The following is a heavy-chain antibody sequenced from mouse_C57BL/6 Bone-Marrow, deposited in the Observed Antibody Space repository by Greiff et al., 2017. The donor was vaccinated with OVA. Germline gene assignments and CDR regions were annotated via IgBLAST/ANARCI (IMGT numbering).Heavy chain of an antibody. D-gene: IGHD2-4*01. V-gene: IGHV1-50*01. CDR1: GYTFTSYW. CDR2: IAPSDSYT. Sequence: QVQLQQPGAELVKPGASVKLSCKASGYTFTSYWMQWVKQRPGQGLEWIGEIAPSDSYTNSNQKFKGKATLTVDTSSSTAYMQLSSLTSEDSAVYYCARDYDYDGTYWYFDVWGTGTTVTVSS. J-gene: IGHJ1*03. CDR3: ARDYDYDGTYWYFDV.